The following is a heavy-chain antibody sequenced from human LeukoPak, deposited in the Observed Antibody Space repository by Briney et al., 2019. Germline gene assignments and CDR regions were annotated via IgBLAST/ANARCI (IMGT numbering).Heavy chain of an antibody. CDR1: GFTVGSNY. V-gene: IGHV3-66*01. CDR2: IYSGGST. CDR3: ARCGSSWYFDY. D-gene: IGHD6-13*01. Sequence: GGSLRLSCAASGFTVGSNYMSWVRQAPGKGLEWVSVIYSGGSTYYADSVKGRFTISRDNSKNTLYLQMNSLRAEDTAVYYCARCGSSWYFDYWGQGTLVTVSS. J-gene: IGHJ4*02.